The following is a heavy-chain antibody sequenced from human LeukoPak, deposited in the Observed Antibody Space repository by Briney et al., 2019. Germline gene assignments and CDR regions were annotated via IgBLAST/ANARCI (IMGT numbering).Heavy chain of an antibody. D-gene: IGHD3-10*01. CDR1: GGTFSSYA. Sequence: GASVKVSCKASGGTFSSYAIRWVRQAPGQGLEWMGGIIPIFGTANYAQKFQGRGTITTDGSTSTAYMELSRLRSEDTAVYYCAIPRGGDSEYFQHWGQGTLVTVSS. CDR3: AIPRGGDSEYFQH. CDR2: IIPIFGTA. V-gene: IGHV1-69*05. J-gene: IGHJ1*01.